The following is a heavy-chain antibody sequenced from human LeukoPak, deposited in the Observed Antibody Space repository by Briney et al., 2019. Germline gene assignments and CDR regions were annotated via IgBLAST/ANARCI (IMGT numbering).Heavy chain of an antibody. CDR2: ISYDGSNK. V-gene: IGHV3-30*03. CDR3: ARQLYSTAWLSYPGGY. Sequence: GGSLRLSCAASGFTFSSYGMHWVRQAPGKGLEWVAVISYDGSNKYYADSVKGRFSISRDNSKNTLFMQMNSLRTEDTAVYYCARQLYSTAWLSYPGGYWGQGTLVTVSS. CDR1: GFTFSSYG. D-gene: IGHD6-19*01. J-gene: IGHJ4*02.